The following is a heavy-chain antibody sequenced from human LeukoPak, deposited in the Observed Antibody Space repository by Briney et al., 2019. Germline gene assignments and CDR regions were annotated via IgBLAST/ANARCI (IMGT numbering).Heavy chain of an antibody. CDR3: AMGGIAAAGISY. D-gene: IGHD6-13*01. J-gene: IGHJ4*02. Sequence: GGSLRLSCAASGFTFSSYSINWVRQAPGKGLEWVSSISSSSSYIYYADSVKGRFTISRDNAKNSLYLQMNSLRAEDTAVYYCAMGGIAAAGISYWGQGTLVTVSS. V-gene: IGHV3-21*01. CDR1: GFTFSSYS. CDR2: ISSSSSYI.